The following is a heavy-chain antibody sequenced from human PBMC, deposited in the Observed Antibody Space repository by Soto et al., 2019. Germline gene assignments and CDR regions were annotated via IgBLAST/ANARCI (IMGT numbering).Heavy chain of an antibody. CDR1: GGSFSGYY. V-gene: IGHV4-34*01. CDR2: INHSGST. D-gene: IGHD3-10*01. CDR3: ARGRITMVRGRNWFDP. Sequence: SETLSLTCAVYGGSFSGYYWSWIRQPPGKGLEWIGEINHSGSTNYNPSLKSRVTISVDTSKNQFSLKLSSVTAADTAVYYCARGRITMVRGRNWFDPWGQGTLVTVSS. J-gene: IGHJ5*02.